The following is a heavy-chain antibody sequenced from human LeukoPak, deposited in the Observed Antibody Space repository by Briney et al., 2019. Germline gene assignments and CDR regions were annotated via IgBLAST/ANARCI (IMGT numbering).Heavy chain of an antibody. D-gene: IGHD3-3*01. CDR2: ICGSGGSP. CDR3: AKAPTSQYDFWSGFLSYYGMDV. Sequence: GGSLRLSCAASGVTFSSYALSWVRQAPGEGLGWGSAICGSGGSPYYADSVKGRFTISRDNSKNTLYLQMNSLRAEDTAVYYCAKAPTSQYDFWSGFLSYYGMDVWGQGTTVTVSS. J-gene: IGHJ6*02. CDR1: GVTFSSYA. V-gene: IGHV3-23*01.